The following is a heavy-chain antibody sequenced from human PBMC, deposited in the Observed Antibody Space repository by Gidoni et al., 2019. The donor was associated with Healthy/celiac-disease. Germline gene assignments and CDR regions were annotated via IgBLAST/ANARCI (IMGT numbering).Heavy chain of an antibody. D-gene: IGHD3-22*01. CDR3: ARDPRLDSSGLVDAFDI. CDR2: IYPGDADT. Sequence: EVQLVQSGAEVKKPGESLKISCTGSGYSFTSYWIGWVRQMPGKGLEWMGIIYPGDADTRYSPSFQGQVTISADKSISTAYLQWSSLKASDTAMYYCARDPRLDSSGLVDAFDIWGQGTMVTVSS. CDR1: GYSFTSYW. V-gene: IGHV5-51*01. J-gene: IGHJ3*02.